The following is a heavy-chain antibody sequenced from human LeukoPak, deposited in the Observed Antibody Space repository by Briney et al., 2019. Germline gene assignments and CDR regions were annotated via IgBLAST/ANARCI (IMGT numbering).Heavy chain of an antibody. CDR1: GFTFSSYA. V-gene: IGHV3-23*01. CDR3: ARGGFSSGWYYFDY. CDR2: ISGSGGST. D-gene: IGHD6-19*01. Sequence: PGGSLRLSCAASGFTFSSYAMSWVRQAPGKGLEWVSAISGSGGSTYYADSVKGRFTISRHNSKNTLYLQMNSLRAEDTAVYYCARGGFSSGWYYFDYWGQGTLVTVSS. J-gene: IGHJ4*02.